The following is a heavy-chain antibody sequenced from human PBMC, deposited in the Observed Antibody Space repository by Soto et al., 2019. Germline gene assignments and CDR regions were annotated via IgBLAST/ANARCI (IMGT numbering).Heavy chain of an antibody. D-gene: IGHD6-19*01. CDR2: IIPIFGTA. V-gene: IGHV1-69*01. Sequence: QVQLVQSGAEVKKPGSSVKVSCKASGGTFSSYAISWVRQAPGQGLEWMGGIIPIFGTANYAQKFQGGVTTTADESTITAYMEMSSLRSEDTAVYYCARGGWTHTPYYYFGMDVWGQGTPVTVSS. J-gene: IGHJ6*02. CDR3: ARGGWTHTPYYYFGMDV. CDR1: GGTFSSYA.